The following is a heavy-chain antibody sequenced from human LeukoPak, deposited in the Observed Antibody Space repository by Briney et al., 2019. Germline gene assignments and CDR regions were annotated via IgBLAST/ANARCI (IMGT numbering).Heavy chain of an antibody. Sequence: SVKVSCKASGGTFSSYAISWVRQAPGQGLEWMGGIIPIFGTANYAQKFQGRVTITADKSTSTAYMELSSLRSEDTAVYYCARRSQYYYDSSGYYYFDYWGQGTLVTVSS. CDR3: ARRSQYYYDSSGYYYFDY. CDR2: IIPIFGTA. J-gene: IGHJ4*02. CDR1: GGTFSSYA. V-gene: IGHV1-69*06. D-gene: IGHD3-22*01.